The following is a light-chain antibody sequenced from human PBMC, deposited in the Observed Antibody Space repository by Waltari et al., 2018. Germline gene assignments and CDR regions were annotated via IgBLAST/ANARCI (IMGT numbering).Light chain of an antibody. V-gene: IGLV2-14*02. J-gene: IGLJ1*01. CDR3: SSYTSSSTDYV. CDR1: SSDVGSYNL. Sequence: QSALTQPASVSGAPGQSITISCTGTSSDVGSYNLVSWYQQHPGEAPKLMIYEVSYRPSGVSNRFSGSKSGNTASLTISGLQTEDEADYYCSSYTSSSTDYVFGTGTKVTVL. CDR2: EVS.